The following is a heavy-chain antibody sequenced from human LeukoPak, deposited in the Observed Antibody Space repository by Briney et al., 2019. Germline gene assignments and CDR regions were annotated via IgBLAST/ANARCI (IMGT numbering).Heavy chain of an antibody. D-gene: IGHD4-17*01. CDR3: ARTGDDYGDYGNDY. Sequence: ASVKVSCKASGYTFTSYGISWVRQSPGQGLEWMGWISAYNGNTNYAQKLQGRVTMTTDTSTSTAYMELRSLRSDDTAVYYCARTGDDYGDYGNDYWGQGTLVTVSS. J-gene: IGHJ4*02. V-gene: IGHV1-18*01. CDR2: ISAYNGNT. CDR1: GYTFTSYG.